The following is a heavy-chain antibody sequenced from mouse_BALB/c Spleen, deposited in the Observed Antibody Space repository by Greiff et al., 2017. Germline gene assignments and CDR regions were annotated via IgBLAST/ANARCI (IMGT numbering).Heavy chain of an antibody. V-gene: IGHV5-6-5*01. CDR2: ISSGGST. Sequence: EVQLVESGGGLVKPGGSLKLSCAASGFTFSSYAMSWVRQTPEKRLEWVASISSGGSTYYPDSVKGRFTISRDNARNILYLQMSSLRSEDTAMYYCARARGAFDYWGQGTTLTVSS. J-gene: IGHJ2*01. CDR3: ARARGAFDY. CDR1: GFTFSSYA.